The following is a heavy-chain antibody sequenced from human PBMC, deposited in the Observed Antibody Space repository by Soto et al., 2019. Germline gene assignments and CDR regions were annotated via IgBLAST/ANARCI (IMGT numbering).Heavy chain of an antibody. J-gene: IGHJ4*02. CDR2: IRPSGGGT. V-gene: IGHV1-46*01. Sequence: GXSVKVSCKASGYTFIYYYRQLVRQAPGQGLEWLGIIRPSGGGTEYEQSFQGRVTMTRDTSTSTVYMELTSLTSEDSAVYLCAREPKEGSYFEYWGQGTPVTVS. CDR3: AREPKEGSYFEY. CDR1: GYTFIYYY.